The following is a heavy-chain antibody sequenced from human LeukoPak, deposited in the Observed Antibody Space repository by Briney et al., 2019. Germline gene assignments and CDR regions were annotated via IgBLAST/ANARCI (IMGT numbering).Heavy chain of an antibody. CDR2: ISGSGGGT. CDR1: GFTFSSYA. Sequence: GGSLRLSCGASGFTFSSYAMSWVRQAPGKGLEWVSAISGSGGGTYYADSVKGRFTISRDNSKNTLNLQMNSLRAEDTAVYYCAKDVPAAYFDYWGQGALVTVSS. CDR3: AKDVPAAYFDY. V-gene: IGHV3-23*01. J-gene: IGHJ4*02. D-gene: IGHD2-2*01.